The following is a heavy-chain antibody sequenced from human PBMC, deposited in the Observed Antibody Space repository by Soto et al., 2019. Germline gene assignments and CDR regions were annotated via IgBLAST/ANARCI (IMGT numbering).Heavy chain of an antibody. J-gene: IGHJ4*02. Sequence: EVQLLQSGGGLVQPGGSLRLSCSTSGFTFNNYAMGGVRQAPGRGLGWVSTISGSGGNTFYADSVKGRFTISRDNSKNTVSLQMNSLRAEDTAVYYCAKPSGLATAGSAFDYWGRGTLVTVSS. CDR2: ISGSGGNT. CDR3: AKPSGLATAGSAFDY. D-gene: IGHD6-13*01. CDR1: GFTFNNYA. V-gene: IGHV3-23*01.